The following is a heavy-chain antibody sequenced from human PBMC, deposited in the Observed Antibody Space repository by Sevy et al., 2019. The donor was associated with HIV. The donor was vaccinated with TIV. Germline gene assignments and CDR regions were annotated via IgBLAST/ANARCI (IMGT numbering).Heavy chain of an antibody. V-gene: IGHV1-69*13. D-gene: IGHD4-17*01. CDR1: GGTFSSYA. Sequence: ASVKVSCKASGGTFSSYAISWVRQAPGQGLEWMGGIIPIVGTANYAQKFQGRVTITADESTSTAYMELSSLRSEDTAVYYCARDSPYGDYGGVWGQGTLVTVSS. J-gene: IGHJ4*02. CDR3: ARDSPYGDYGGV. CDR2: IIPIVGTA.